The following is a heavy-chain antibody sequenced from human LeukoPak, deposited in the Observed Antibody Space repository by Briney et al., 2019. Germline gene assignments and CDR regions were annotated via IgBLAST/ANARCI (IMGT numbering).Heavy chain of an antibody. J-gene: IGHJ4*02. D-gene: IGHD3-22*01. Sequence: GGSLRLSCAASGFTFINYGMHWVRQAPGKGLEWVAVISYDGSNKYYADPVKGRFTISRDNSKNTLYLQMNSLRAEDTAVYYCAKDQYYYDSSGYTYFDYWGQGTLVTVSS. CDR1: GFTFINYG. V-gene: IGHV3-30*18. CDR2: ISYDGSNK. CDR3: AKDQYYYDSSGYTYFDY.